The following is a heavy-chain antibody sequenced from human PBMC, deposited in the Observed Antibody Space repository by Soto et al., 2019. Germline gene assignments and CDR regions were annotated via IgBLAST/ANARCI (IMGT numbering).Heavy chain of an antibody. Sequence: ASVKVSCKASGYPFTSYDINWVLQATGQGLEWMGWMNPNSGNTGYAQKFQGRVTMTRNTSISTAYMELSSLRSEDTAVYYCAREKGLSWTVDYWGQGTLVTVSS. J-gene: IGHJ4*02. CDR1: GYPFTSYD. CDR2: MNPNSGNT. V-gene: IGHV1-8*01. CDR3: AREKGLSWTVDY. D-gene: IGHD6-13*01.